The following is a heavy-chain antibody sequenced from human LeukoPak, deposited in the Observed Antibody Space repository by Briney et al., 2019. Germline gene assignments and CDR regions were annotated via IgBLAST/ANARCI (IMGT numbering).Heavy chain of an antibody. J-gene: IGHJ4*02. CDR2: IWYDGSNK. CDR1: GFTFSSYG. V-gene: IGHV3-33*06. Sequence: PGGSLRLSCAASGFTFSSYGMHLVRQAPGKGLEWVAVIWYDGSNKYYADSVKGRFTISRDNSKNTLYLQMNSLRAEDTAVYYCAKAPGWLADYWGQGTLVTVSS. D-gene: IGHD5-12*01. CDR3: AKAPGWLADY.